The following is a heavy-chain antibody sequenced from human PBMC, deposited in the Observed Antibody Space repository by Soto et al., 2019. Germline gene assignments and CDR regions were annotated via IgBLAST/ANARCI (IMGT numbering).Heavy chain of an antibody. Sequence: QLQLVQSGAEVKKPGSSVKVSCKASGGTFSSYGISWVRQAPGQGLEWMGGIIPIFGTANYAQKFQGRVTSTAYESTSTAHMEVTSLRSEDTDVYYCARETPNYYDTSGYPQNYWGQGTLVTVSS. CDR3: ARETPNYYDTSGYPQNY. CDR1: GGTFSSYG. V-gene: IGHV1-69*01. D-gene: IGHD3-22*01. CDR2: IIPIFGTA. J-gene: IGHJ4*02.